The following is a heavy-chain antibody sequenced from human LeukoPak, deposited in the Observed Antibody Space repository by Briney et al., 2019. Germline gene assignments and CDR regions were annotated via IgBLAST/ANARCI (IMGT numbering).Heavy chain of an antibody. J-gene: IGHJ6*02. CDR1: GFTFSSYG. Sequence: GGSLRLSCAASGFTFSSYGMHWVRQAPGKGLEWVAVISYDGSNKYYADSVKGRFTISRDNSKNTLCLQMNSLRAEDTAVYYCAKNLIAARRPYYYYGMDVWGQGTTVTVSS. V-gene: IGHV3-30*18. CDR3: AKNLIAARRPYYYYGMDV. CDR2: ISYDGSNK. D-gene: IGHD6-6*01.